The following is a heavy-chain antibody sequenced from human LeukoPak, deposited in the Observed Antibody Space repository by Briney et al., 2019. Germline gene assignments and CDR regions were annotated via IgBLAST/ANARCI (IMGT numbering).Heavy chain of an antibody. CDR1: GASITSSPYY. V-gene: IGHV4-39*07. D-gene: IGHD3-10*01. CDR2: IYYNGST. J-gene: IGHJ6*03. Sequence: KPSETLSLTCSVSGASITSSPYYWGWIRQPPGKGLEWIGSIYYNGSTYYDPSLKSRVTMSADTAKNQFSLKLSSVTAADTAVYYCARGLYGSVPYYYYYMDVWGKGTTVTISS. CDR3: ARGLYGSVPYYYYYMDV.